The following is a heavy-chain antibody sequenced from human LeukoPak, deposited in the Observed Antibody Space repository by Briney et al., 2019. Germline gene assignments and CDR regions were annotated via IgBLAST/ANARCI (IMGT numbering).Heavy chain of an antibody. Sequence: GGSLRLSCAASGFTFNNYSMHWVRQAPGKGLEWVANIKEDGSEKYYVDSVKGRFTISRDGAKNSLYLEINSLRVEDTAVYYCVRGWFLSVWSYHWDVWGQGTTVTVSS. D-gene: IGHD3-10*01. J-gene: IGHJ6*02. CDR2: IKEDGSEK. CDR1: GFTFNNYS. V-gene: IGHV3-7*01. CDR3: VRGWFLSVWSYHWDV.